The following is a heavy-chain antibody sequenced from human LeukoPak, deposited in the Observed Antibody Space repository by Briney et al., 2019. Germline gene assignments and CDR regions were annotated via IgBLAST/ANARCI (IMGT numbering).Heavy chain of an antibody. V-gene: IGHV5-51*01. CDR1: GYTFTSYW. Sequence: GESLKIPCKAAGYTFTSYWIGWVRQLRGKGLEWMGIIYPGDSETKYRPSLQGQVTISVDKSISTAYLQWSSLKASDTAMYYCARIEGSTFDYWGQGTLVTVSS. CDR2: IYPGDSET. J-gene: IGHJ4*02. CDR3: ARIEGSTFDY.